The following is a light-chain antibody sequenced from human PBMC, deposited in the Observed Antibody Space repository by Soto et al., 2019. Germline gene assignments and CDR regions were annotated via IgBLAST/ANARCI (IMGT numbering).Light chain of an antibody. CDR2: DAS. J-gene: IGKJ3*01. CDR3: MQATQFPFT. Sequence: EIVLTQSPATLSLSPGERATLSCRASQSVSRYLAWYQQIPGQPPRLLIYDASNRATDIPARFSGSGSGTDFTLKISRVEAEDVGVYYCMQATQFPFTFGPGTKVDIK. CDR1: QSVSRY. V-gene: IGKV3-11*01.